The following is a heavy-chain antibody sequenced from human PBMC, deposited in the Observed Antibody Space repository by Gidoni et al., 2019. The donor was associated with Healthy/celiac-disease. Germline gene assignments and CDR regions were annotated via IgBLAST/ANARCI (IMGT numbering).Heavy chain of an antibody. V-gene: IGHV4-34*01. CDR2: INHSGST. D-gene: IGHD4-4*01. CDR1: GGSFSGYY. J-gene: IGHJ4*02. CDR3: ARTSHNYSIDY. Sequence: QVQLQQWGAGLWKPPETQSLTCAAYGGSFSGYYWNWTRPPPGKGLEWIGEINHSGSTNYNPSLTCRVTLSVDTSKNQFSLKLSSVTAADTAVYDCARTSHNYSIDYWGQGTLVTVSS.